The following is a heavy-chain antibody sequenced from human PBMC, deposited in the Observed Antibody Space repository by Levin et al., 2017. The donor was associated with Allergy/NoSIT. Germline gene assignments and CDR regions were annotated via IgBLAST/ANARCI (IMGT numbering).Heavy chain of an antibody. CDR3: ARDRVSPAILDF. Sequence: SETLSLTCTVSSGSISGYYWSWLRQSPEKGLEWIGSIYSTGKTNYNPSLRSRVTMSVDSSKNVFSLRLKSVTSADTAMYYCARDRVSPAILDFWGQGALVTVSS. D-gene: IGHD5/OR15-5a*01. J-gene: IGHJ4*02. CDR1: SGSISGYY. V-gene: IGHV4-59*01. CDR2: IYSTGKT.